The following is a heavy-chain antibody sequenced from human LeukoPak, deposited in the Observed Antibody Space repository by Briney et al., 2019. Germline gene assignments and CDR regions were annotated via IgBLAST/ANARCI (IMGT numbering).Heavy chain of an antibody. D-gene: IGHD3-10*01. CDR1: GFTFSSYS. CDR3: ARVVGSSGDENWFDP. Sequence: PGGSLRLSCAASGFTFSSYSMNWVRQAPGKGLEWVSSISSSSSYIYYADSVKGRFTISRDNAKNSLYLQMNSLRAEDTAVYYCARVVGSSGDENWFDPWGQGTLVTVSS. V-gene: IGHV3-21*01. J-gene: IGHJ5*02. CDR2: ISSSSSYI.